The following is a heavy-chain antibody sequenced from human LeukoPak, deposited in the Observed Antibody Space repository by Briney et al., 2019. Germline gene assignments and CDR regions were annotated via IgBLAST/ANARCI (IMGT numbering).Heavy chain of an antibody. J-gene: IGHJ3*01. V-gene: IGHV3-7*01. CDR2: IKKDGSEK. Sequence: AGGSLRLSCAASGFTFSSYWMSWVRQAPGKGLEWVANIKKDGSEKYYVESVKGRFTISRDNAKNSLYLQMNSLRAEDTAVYYCAKDPRVSPFWGQGTMVTVSS. CDR3: AKDPRVSPF. D-gene: IGHD6-13*01. CDR1: GFTFSSYW.